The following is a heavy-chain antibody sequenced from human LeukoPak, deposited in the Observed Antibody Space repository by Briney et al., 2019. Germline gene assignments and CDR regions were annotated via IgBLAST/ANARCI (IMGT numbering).Heavy chain of an antibody. J-gene: IGHJ5*02. Sequence: ASVKVSCKASGYTFTNYGISWVRQAPGQGLEWMGWISAYNGNTNYAQKLQGRVTMTTDTSTSTAYMELRSLRSDDTAVYYCARDISPPNWFDPWGQGTLVTVSS. CDR2: ISAYNGNT. D-gene: IGHD3-9*01. CDR3: ARDISPPNWFDP. V-gene: IGHV1-18*01. CDR1: GYTFTNYG.